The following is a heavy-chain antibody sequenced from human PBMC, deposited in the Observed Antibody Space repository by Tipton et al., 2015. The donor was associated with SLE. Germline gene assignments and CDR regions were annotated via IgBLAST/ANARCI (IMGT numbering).Heavy chain of an antibody. V-gene: IGHV1-18*01. Sequence: QVQLVQSGGEVKKPGASVKVSCKASGYTFTSYGISWVRQAPGQELEWMGWISGYNGNTNYAQKLQGRVTMTTDTSTSTAYMELRSLRSEDTAVYFCAREESGGYWDYWGQGILVTVSS. CDR1: GYTFTSYG. CDR2: ISGYNGNT. J-gene: IGHJ4*02. CDR3: AREESGGYWDY. D-gene: IGHD2-15*01.